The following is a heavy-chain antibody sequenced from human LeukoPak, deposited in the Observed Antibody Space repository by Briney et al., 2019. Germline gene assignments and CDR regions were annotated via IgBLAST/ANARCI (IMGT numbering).Heavy chain of an antibody. J-gene: IGHJ3*01. CDR3: ARDQHLVVVTGGLGY. CDR2: INTNTGNP. CDR1: GYTFTSYA. V-gene: IGHV7-4-1*02. D-gene: IGHD2-21*02. Sequence: ASVKVSCKASGYTFTSYAMNWVRQAPGQGLEWMGWINTNTGNPTYAQDFTGRFVFSLDTSVSTAYLQISSLKAEDTAVYYCARDQHLVVVTGGLGYWGQGTMVTVSS.